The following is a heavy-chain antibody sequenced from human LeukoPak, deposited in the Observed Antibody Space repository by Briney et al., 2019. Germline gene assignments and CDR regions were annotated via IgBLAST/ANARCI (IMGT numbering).Heavy chain of an antibody. Sequence: GRSLRLSCAASGFTFDDYAMHWVRQPPGKGLEWVSGISWNSGSIGYADSVKGRFTISRDNAKNSLYLQMSSLRAEDTALYYCAKGSVAAQVYYFDYWGQGTLVTVSS. D-gene: IGHD6-19*01. CDR2: ISWNSGSI. CDR3: AKGSVAAQVYYFDY. V-gene: IGHV3-9*01. CDR1: GFTFDDYA. J-gene: IGHJ4*02.